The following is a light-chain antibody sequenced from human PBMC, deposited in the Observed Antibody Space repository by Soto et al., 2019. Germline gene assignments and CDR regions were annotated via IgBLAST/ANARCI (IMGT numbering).Light chain of an antibody. V-gene: IGKV1-39*01. Sequence: DIRMTQSPSSLSASIGARVTITSRASQSISSYLNWYQQKPGKAPKLLIYAASSLQSGVPSRFSGSGSGTDFTLTISSLQPEDFATYYCQQSYSTPITFGQGTRLEI. J-gene: IGKJ5*01. CDR3: QQSYSTPIT. CDR1: QSISSY. CDR2: AAS.